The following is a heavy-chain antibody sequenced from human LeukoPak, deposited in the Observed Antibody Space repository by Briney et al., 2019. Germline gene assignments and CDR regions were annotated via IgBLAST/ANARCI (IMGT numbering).Heavy chain of an antibody. CDR2: INSDGSST. Sequence: GGSLRLSCAASGFTFSSYWMHWVRKAPGKGLVWVSRINSDGSSTSYADSVKGRFTISRDNAKNTLYLQMNSLRAEDTAVYYCARDHGSSWYMDYWGQGTLVTVSS. D-gene: IGHD6-13*01. CDR1: GFTFSSYW. V-gene: IGHV3-74*01. J-gene: IGHJ4*02. CDR3: ARDHGSSWYMDY.